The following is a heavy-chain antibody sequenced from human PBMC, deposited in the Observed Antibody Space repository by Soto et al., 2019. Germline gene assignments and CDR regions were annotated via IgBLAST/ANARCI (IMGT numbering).Heavy chain of an antibody. V-gene: IGHV3-23*01. CDR1: GFTFSNYA. CDR2: ITGSGGST. J-gene: IGHJ4*02. D-gene: IGHD4-17*01. CDR3: AKDRYGDYGGIDY. Sequence: PGGSLRLSCAASGFTFSNYAMIWVRQAPGKGLEWVSVITGSGGSTYYADSVKGRFTISRDTSKNTLFLQMNSLRAEDTAVYYCAKDRYGDYGGIDYWGQGTMVTVSS.